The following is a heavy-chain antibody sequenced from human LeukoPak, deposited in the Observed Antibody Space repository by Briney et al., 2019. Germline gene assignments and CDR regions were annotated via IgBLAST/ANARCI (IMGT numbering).Heavy chain of an antibody. CDR1: GFTFSSYG. Sequence: PGGSLRLSCAASGFTFSSYGMHWVRQAPGKGLEWVAVIWYDGSNQYYADSVKGRFTISRDNSKNTLYLQMNSLRAEDTAVYYCAKSDDYGDYGTSDYWGQGTLVTVSS. D-gene: IGHD4-17*01. V-gene: IGHV3-33*06. CDR2: IWYDGSNQ. CDR3: AKSDDYGDYGTSDY. J-gene: IGHJ4*02.